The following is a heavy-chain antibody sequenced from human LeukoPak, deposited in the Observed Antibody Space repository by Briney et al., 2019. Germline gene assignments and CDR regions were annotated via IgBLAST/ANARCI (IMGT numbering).Heavy chain of an antibody. Sequence: GGSLRLSCAASGFTFSSYEMNWVRQAPGKGLEWVSYISSSGSTIYYADSVKGRFTISRDNAKNSLYLQMNSLRAEDTALYYCARLSAYYYGSYFYYYMDVWGKGTTVTVSS. D-gene: IGHD3-10*01. V-gene: IGHV3-48*03. J-gene: IGHJ6*03. CDR2: ISSSGSTI. CDR1: GFTFSSYE. CDR3: ARLSAYYYGSYFYYYMDV.